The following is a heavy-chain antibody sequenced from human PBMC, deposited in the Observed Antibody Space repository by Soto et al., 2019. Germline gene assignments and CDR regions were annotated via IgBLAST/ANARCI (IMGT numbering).Heavy chain of an antibody. CDR1: GVTLRRKH. Sequence: GGVLRLSCAAPGVTLRRKHNTWGRPAPGKGLEWVSVIYGGGSSYYAVSVKGRFTISRDRSKNTLYLQTNSLRAEDTAVYYCARVSLTGYRDFDYWGQGTLVTVSS. CDR2: IYGGGSS. J-gene: IGHJ4*02. D-gene: IGHD3-9*01. V-gene: IGHV3-53*01. CDR3: ARVSLTGYRDFDY.